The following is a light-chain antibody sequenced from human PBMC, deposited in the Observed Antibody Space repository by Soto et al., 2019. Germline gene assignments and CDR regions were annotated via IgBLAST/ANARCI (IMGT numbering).Light chain of an antibody. J-gene: IGKJ1*01. V-gene: IGKV3-15*01. Sequence: EIVLTQSPGTLSLSPGERATLSCRASQSVSSNLAWYQQKPGQAPRLLIYDASTRATDIPTRFSGSGSGTEFTRTISSLQSEDFAVYYCQQSTNWPGTFGQGTKVDIK. CDR2: DAS. CDR3: QQSTNWPGT. CDR1: QSVSSN.